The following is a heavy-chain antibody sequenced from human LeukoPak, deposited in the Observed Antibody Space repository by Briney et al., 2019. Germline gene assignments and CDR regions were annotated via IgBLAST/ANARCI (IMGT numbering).Heavy chain of an antibody. J-gene: IGHJ1*01. CDR3: TSHVGGTARAWGYFQY. CDR1: GFTFSDYY. V-gene: IGHV3-11*01. CDR2: ISNYDSSI. D-gene: IGHD1-26*01. Sequence: SGGSLRLSCAASGFTFSDYYMSWIRQAPGKGLEWVSYISNYDSSIYYADSVKGRFTISRDNANKSVFLQMNSLRAEDTAVYYCTSHVGGTARAWGYFQYWGQGTLVTVSS.